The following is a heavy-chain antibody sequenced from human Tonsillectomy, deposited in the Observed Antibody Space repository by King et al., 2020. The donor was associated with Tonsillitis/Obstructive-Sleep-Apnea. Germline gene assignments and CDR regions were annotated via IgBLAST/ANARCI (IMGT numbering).Heavy chain of an antibody. V-gene: IGHV1-18*01. CDR3: ARDGMTTVTTTPGRQNWFDP. CDR1: GYTFTSYG. D-gene: IGHD4-11*01. J-gene: IGHJ5*02. Sequence: QLVQSGAEVKKPGASVKVSCKASGYTFTSYGISWGRQAPGQGLEWMGWINAYNGNTNYAQKLQGRVTMTTDTSTSTAYMELRSLRSDDTAVYYCARDGMTTVTTTPGRQNWFDPWGQGTLVTVSS. CDR2: INAYNGNT.